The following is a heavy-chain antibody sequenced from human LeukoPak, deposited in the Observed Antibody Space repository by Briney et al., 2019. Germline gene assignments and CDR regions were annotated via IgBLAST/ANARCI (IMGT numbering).Heavy chain of an antibody. Sequence: SETLSLTCTVSGGSISSYYWSWIRQPPGKGLEWIGYIYYSGGTNYNPSLKSRVTISVDTSKNQFSLKLSSVTAADTAVYYCARVGYCSSTSCPDRYYYYYYMDVWSKGTTVTVSS. CDR1: GGSISSYY. CDR2: IYYSGGT. CDR3: ARVGYCSSTSCPDRYYYYYYMDV. J-gene: IGHJ6*03. V-gene: IGHV4-59*01. D-gene: IGHD2-2*01.